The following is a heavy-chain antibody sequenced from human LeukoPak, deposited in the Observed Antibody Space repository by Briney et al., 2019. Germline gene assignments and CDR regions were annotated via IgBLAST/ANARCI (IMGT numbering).Heavy chain of an antibody. CDR3: AREGVAKYYFDY. Sequence: SETLSLTCTVSGGSISSHYWSWIRQPPGKGLEWIGYIYYSGSADYNPSLRSRVTIPVDTSKNQFSLKLSSLTAADTAVYYCAREGVAKYYFDYWGQGTLVTVSS. J-gene: IGHJ4*02. D-gene: IGHD2-15*01. V-gene: IGHV4-59*11. CDR2: IYYSGSA. CDR1: GGSISSHY.